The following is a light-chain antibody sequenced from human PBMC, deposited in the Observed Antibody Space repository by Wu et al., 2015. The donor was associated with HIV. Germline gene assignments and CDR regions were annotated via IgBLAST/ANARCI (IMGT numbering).Light chain of an antibody. CDR1: QSISSW. CDR2: KAS. Sequence: DIQMTQSPSTLSASVGDRVTITCRASQSISSWLAWYQQKPGKAPKLLIYKASSLESGVPSRFSGSGSGTEFTLTISSLQPDDSATYYCQQYNSIPCTFGQGTKLEIK. J-gene: IGKJ2*02. V-gene: IGKV1-5*03. CDR3: QQYNSIPCT.